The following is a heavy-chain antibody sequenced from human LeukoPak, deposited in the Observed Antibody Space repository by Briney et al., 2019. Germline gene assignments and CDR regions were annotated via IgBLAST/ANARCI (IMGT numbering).Heavy chain of an antibody. D-gene: IGHD3-10*01. Sequence: GGSLRLSCAASGFTFSSYNMNWVRQAAGKGLEWVSFISSSSSYIYYADSVKGRFTISRGNAKNSLYLQMNSLRAEDTAVYYCARSRQPQFYGSGTEINYYYYYYMDVWGKGTTVTVSS. V-gene: IGHV3-21*01. J-gene: IGHJ6*03. CDR3: ARSRQPQFYGSGTEINYYYYYYMDV. CDR2: ISSSSSYI. CDR1: GFTFSSYN.